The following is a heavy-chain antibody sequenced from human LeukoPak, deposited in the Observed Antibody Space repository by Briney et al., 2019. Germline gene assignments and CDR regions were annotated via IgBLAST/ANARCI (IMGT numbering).Heavy chain of an antibody. CDR1: GGSISSSSCY. CDR3: ARPLGYCSGGSCYSAGFDAFDI. V-gene: IGHV4-39*07. CDR2: IYYSGST. D-gene: IGHD2-15*01. Sequence: SETLSLTCTVSGGSISSSSCYWGWIRRPPGKGLEWIGSIYYSGSTYYNPSLKSRVTVSVDTSKNQFSLKLSSVTAADTAVYYCARPLGYCSGGSCYSAGFDAFDIWGQGTMVTVSS. J-gene: IGHJ3*02.